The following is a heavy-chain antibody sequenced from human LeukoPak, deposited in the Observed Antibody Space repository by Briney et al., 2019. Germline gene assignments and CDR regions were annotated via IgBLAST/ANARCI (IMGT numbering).Heavy chain of an antibody. CDR3: ARAHSSSFYFDY. J-gene: IGHJ4*02. CDR2: IVPIFGTA. V-gene: IGHV1-69*05. CDR1: GGTFSSYA. Sequence: SVKVSCKASGGTFSSYAISWVRQAPGQGLEWMGGIVPIFGTANYAQKFQGRVTITTDESTSTAYVELSSLRSEDTAVYYCARAHSSSFYFDYWGQGTLVTVSS. D-gene: IGHD6-6*01.